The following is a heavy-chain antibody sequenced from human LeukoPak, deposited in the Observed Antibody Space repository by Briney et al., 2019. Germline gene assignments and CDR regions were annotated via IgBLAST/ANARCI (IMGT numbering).Heavy chain of an antibody. CDR3: ARDNSVGDIAWWFDP. CDR1: GFTFTGYY. D-gene: IGHD3-10*01. V-gene: IGHV1-46*01. CDR2: INPTGTTT. Sequence: ASVKVSCKASGFTFTGYYMHWVRQAPGQGLEWVGLINPTGTTTLYAQKFQGRVTLTRDMSTSTDYMELRSLKSEDTAVYYCARDNSVGDIAWWFDPWGQGTLVTVSS. J-gene: IGHJ5*02.